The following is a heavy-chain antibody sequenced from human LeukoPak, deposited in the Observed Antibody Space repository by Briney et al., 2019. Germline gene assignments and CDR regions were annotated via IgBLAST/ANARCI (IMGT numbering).Heavy chain of an antibody. CDR2: IYSGGST. Sequence: GGSLRLSCAASGFTVSSNYMSWVRQAPGKGLEWVSVIYSGGSTYYADSVKDRFTISRDNSKNTLYLQMNSLRAEDTAVYYCAKDLGSSGWYRTFDYWGQGTLVTVSS. V-gene: IGHV3-53*01. J-gene: IGHJ4*02. CDR3: AKDLGSSGWYRTFDY. CDR1: GFTVSSNY. D-gene: IGHD6-19*01.